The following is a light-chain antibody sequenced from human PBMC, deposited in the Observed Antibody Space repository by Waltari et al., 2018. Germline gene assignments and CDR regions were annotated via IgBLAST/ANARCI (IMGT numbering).Light chain of an antibody. Sequence: QSALTQPASVSGSPGQSITISCTGTSSDIGGYNYVSWYQQHPGKAPKLMIFDVTKRPSGVSEPFSGSKSGNTASLTISGLHTDDESDYYCSSYTSTNTVIFGGGTKVTVL. CDR2: DVT. V-gene: IGLV2-14*03. CDR3: SSYTSTNTVI. J-gene: IGLJ2*01. CDR1: SSDIGGYNY.